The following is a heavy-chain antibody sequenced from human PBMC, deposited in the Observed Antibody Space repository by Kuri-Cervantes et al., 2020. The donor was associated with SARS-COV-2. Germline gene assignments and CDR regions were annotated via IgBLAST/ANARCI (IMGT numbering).Heavy chain of an antibody. D-gene: IGHD1-14*01. CDR3: SWHGMSHSRDYFDY. CDR1: GFIFSKYA. V-gene: IGHV3-23*01. CDR2: ITGSDNKT. Sequence: GESLKISCGGSGFIFSKYAMHWVRQAPGKGLEWVSSITGSDNKTYYADSVRGRFSISRDNSKDTLYLQMNSLTAKDTGMYYCSWHGMSHSRDYFDYWGPGTLVTVSS. J-gene: IGHJ4*02.